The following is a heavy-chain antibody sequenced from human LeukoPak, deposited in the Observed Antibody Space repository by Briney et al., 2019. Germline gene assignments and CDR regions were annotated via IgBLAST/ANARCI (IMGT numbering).Heavy chain of an antibody. CDR2: INTDGSST. D-gene: IGHD5-18*01. CDR1: GFTFSSYW. V-gene: IGHV3-74*01. CDR3: ARSPRGYSYGSGPNY. Sequence: PGGSLRLSCAASGFTFSSYWTHWVRQAPGKGLVWVSRINTDGSSTSYADSVKGRFTISRDNAKNTLYLQMNSLRAEDTAVYYCARSPRGYSYGSGPNYWGQGTLVTVSS. J-gene: IGHJ4*02.